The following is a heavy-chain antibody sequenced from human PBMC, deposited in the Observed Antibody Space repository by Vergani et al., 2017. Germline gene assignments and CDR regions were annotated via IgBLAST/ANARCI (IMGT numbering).Heavy chain of an antibody. CDR2: ISGSGGST. V-gene: IGHV3-23*01. CDR1: GFTFSSYA. J-gene: IGHJ3*01. CDR3: AEGWGTVGRGAGPVDAFDF. D-gene: IGHD3-10*01. Sequence: EVQLLESGGGLVQPGGSLRLSCAASGFTFSSYAMSWVRQAPGKGLEWVSAISGSGGSTYYADSVKGRFTISRDNSKNTLYMQMNSLRAEDMAVYYCAEGWGTVGRGAGPVDAFDFWGQGTMVTVSS.